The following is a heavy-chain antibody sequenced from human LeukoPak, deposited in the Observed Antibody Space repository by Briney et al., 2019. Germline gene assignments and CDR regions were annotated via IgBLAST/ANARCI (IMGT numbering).Heavy chain of an antibody. D-gene: IGHD4-17*01. CDR1: GGSISSGSYY. J-gene: IGHJ1*01. CDR2: IYTSGST. V-gene: IGHV4-61*02. Sequence: SETLSLTCTVSGGSISSGSYYWSWIRQPAGKGLEWIGRIYTSGSTSYNPSLESRVSISVDTSKNQFSLKLSSVTAADTAVYYCARGTGTSYPFWGQGTLVTVSS. CDR3: ARGTGTSYPF.